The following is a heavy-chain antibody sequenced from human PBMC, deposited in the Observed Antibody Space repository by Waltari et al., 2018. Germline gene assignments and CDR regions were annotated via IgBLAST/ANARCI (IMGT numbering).Heavy chain of an antibody. CDR1: GGTFSSYA. D-gene: IGHD1-1*01. CDR3: ARDSPTTGTTGEAFDI. Sequence: QVQLVQSGAEVKKPGSSVKLSCKASGGTFSSYAISWVRPAPAQGLEWMGGIIPIFGTANYAQKFQGRVTITADESTSTAYMELSSLRSEDTAVYYCARDSPTTGTTGEAFDIWGQGTMVTVSS. CDR2: IIPIFGTA. V-gene: IGHV1-69*01. J-gene: IGHJ3*02.